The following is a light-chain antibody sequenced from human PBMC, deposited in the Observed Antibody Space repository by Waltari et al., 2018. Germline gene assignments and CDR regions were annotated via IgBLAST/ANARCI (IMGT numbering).Light chain of an antibody. J-gene: IGLJ1*01. CDR1: KLGDKY. V-gene: IGLV3-1*01. Sequence: SYELTQPPSVSVSPGQTASITCPGDKLGDKYSCWYQQKPGQSPVLVIYQGTKRPSGIPERFSGSNAGNTATLTISGTQAMDEADYYCQAWDSSTAVFGSGTKVTVL. CDR2: QGT. CDR3: QAWDSSTAV.